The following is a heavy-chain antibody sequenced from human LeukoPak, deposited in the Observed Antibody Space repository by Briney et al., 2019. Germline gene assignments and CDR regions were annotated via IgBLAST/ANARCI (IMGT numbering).Heavy chain of an antibody. J-gene: IGHJ4*02. CDR3: ARVLLTGYYYDY. D-gene: IGHD3-9*01. CDR2: INANGGGT. CDR1: GFTFSNYA. V-gene: IGHV3-64*02. Sequence: GGSLRLSCAASGFTFSNYAMHWVRQAPGMGVEYVSAINANGGGTYYAGSVKGRFTISRDNSKSTLYLQLGSLRAEDMAVYFCARVLLTGYYYDYWGQGTLVTVSS.